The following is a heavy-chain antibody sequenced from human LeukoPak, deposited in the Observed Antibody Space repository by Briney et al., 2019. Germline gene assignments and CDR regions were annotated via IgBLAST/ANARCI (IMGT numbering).Heavy chain of an antibody. CDR2: IYYSGST. Sequence: SETLSLTCTVSGGSISSYYWSWIRQPPGKGLEWIGYIYYSGSTNYNPSLKSRVTISEDTSKNQFSLKLSSVTAADTAVYYCARGGGSGWYGNWFDPWGQGTLVTVSS. D-gene: IGHD6-19*01. J-gene: IGHJ5*02. V-gene: IGHV4-59*01. CDR1: GGSISSYY. CDR3: ARGGGSGWYGNWFDP.